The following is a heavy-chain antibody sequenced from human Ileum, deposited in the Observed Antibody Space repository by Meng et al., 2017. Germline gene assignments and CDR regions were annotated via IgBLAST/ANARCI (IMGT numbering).Heavy chain of an antibody. CDR1: EDRVSSNSSA. CDR3: ARGSYASGWGY. Sequence: PSQTLYIPCTIAEDRVSSNSSACNWIRQSPSRALGWLGRTYYRSKWYNDYAVSVKSRININPDTSKNEFSLHLNYVTPEDTGVYYCARGSYASGWGYWGQGTLVTVSS. CDR2: TYYRSKWYN. J-gene: IGHJ4*02. V-gene: IGHV6-1*01. D-gene: IGHD6-19*01.